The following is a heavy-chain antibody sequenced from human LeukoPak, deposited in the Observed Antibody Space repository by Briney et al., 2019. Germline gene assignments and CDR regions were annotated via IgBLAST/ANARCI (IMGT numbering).Heavy chain of an antibody. Sequence: SETLSLTCTVSGGSISSSSYYWGWVRQPPGKGLEWIGSIYYSGSTYYNPSLKSRVTISVDTSKNQFSLKLSSVTAADTAVYYCAALGYSYGYSSCDYWGQGTLVTVSS. V-gene: IGHV4-39*01. CDR1: GGSISSSSYY. CDR2: IYYSGST. J-gene: IGHJ4*02. CDR3: AALGYSYGYSSCDY. D-gene: IGHD5-18*01.